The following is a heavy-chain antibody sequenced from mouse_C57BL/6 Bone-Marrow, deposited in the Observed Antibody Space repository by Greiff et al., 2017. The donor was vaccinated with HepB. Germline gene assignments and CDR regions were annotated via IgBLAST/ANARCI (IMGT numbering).Heavy chain of an antibody. CDR3: ARQGICDCFAY. Sequence: EVHLVESGGDLVKPGGSLKLSCAASGFTFSSYGMSWVRQTPDKRLEWVATISSGGSYTYYPDSVKGRFTISRDNAKNTLYMQMSSLKSEDTAMYYCARQGICDCFAYCGQGTLVSVSA. CDR2: ISSGGSYT. J-gene: IGHJ3*01. CDR1: GFTFSSYG. V-gene: IGHV5-6*01.